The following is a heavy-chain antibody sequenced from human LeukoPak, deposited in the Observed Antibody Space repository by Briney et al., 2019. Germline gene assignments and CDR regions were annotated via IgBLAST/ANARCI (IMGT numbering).Heavy chain of an antibody. CDR3: AKGSFSGFSTRADY. V-gene: IGHV3-23*01. CDR2: ISGSGGST. D-gene: IGHD5-12*01. J-gene: IGHJ4*02. CDR1: GGSISSSSYY. Sequence: ETLSLTCTVSGGSISSSSYYWGWIRQPPGKGLEWVSFISGSGGSTHYADSVKGRFTISRDDSKNTLYLQMNSLRAEDTAVYYCAKGSFSGFSTRADYWGQGTLVTVSS.